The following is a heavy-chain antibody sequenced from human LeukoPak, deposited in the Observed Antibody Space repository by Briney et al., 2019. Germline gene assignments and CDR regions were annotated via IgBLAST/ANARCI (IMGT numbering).Heavy chain of an antibody. Sequence: SETLSLTCAVYGGSFSGYYWSWIRQPPGKGLEWIGEINHSGSTNYNPSIKSRVTISVDTSKNQFSLKLSSVTAADTAVYYCARGLRGYYYGSGSYYPWFDPWGQGTLVTVSS. CDR2: INHSGST. D-gene: IGHD3-10*01. CDR3: ARGLRGYYYGSGSYYPWFDP. J-gene: IGHJ5*02. CDR1: GGSFSGYY. V-gene: IGHV4-34*01.